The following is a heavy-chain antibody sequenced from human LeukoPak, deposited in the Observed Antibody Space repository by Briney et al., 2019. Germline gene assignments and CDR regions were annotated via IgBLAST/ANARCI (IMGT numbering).Heavy chain of an antibody. CDR1: GYTFTSYG. CDR3: ARDLLGVAPGY. D-gene: IGHD2-15*01. V-gene: IGHV1-18*01. Sequence: ASVNVSCKPSGYTFTSYGISWVRQAPGQGLKWMGWISAYNGNTNYAQKLQGRVTMTTDTSTSTAYMELRSLRSDDPAVYYCARDLLGVAPGYWGQGTLVTVSS. J-gene: IGHJ4*02. CDR2: ISAYNGNT.